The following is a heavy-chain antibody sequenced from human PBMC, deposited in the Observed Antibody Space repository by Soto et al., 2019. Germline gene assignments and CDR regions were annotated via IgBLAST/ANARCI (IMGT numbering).Heavy chain of an antibody. CDR2: ISYDGSNK. D-gene: IGHD6-19*01. CDR3: AREHIAVRLDY. J-gene: IGHJ4*02. V-gene: IGHV3-30-3*01. CDR1: GFTLSSYA. Sequence: GGSLRLSCAASGFTLSSYAMHWVRQAPGKGLEWVAVISYDGSNKYYADSVKGRFTISRDNSKNTLYLQMNSLRAEDTAVYYCAREHIAVRLDYWGQGTLVTVSS.